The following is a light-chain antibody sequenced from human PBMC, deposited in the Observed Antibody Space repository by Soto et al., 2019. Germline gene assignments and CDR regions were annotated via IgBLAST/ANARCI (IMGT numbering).Light chain of an antibody. CDR1: QSVSTN. V-gene: IGKV3-15*01. CDR3: QQYNNWPLT. J-gene: IGKJ4*01. CDR2: GAS. Sequence: EKVMTQSPATLSVSPGERATLSCRASQSVSTNLAWYQQKPGQAPRLLIYGASTRATGIPARFSGSRAGTEYTLTISSLQSEDFAVYYCQQYNNWPLTFGGGTKVDIK.